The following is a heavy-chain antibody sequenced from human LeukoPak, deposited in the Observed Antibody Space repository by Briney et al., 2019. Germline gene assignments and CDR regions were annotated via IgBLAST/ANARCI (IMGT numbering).Heavy chain of an antibody. V-gene: IGHV4-59*12. CDR2: IYYSGST. Sequence: SETLSLTCTVSGGSISSYYWSWIRQPPGKGLEWIGYIYYSGSTNYNPSLKSRVTISVDTSKNQFSLKLSSVTAADTAVYYCASAYWSDYGEVSDYWGQGTLVTVSS. J-gene: IGHJ4*02. CDR3: ASAYWSDYGEVSDY. D-gene: IGHD4-17*01. CDR1: GGSISSYY.